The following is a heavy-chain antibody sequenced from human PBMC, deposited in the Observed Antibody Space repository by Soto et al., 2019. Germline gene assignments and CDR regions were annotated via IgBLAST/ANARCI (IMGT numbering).Heavy chain of an antibody. CDR1: GFTFNDYA. Sequence: EVQLVESGGGLVQPGRSLRLSCAASGFTFNDYAMHWVRQAPGKGLEWVSGMSWNSGTIAYADSVKGRFTVSRDNAKNSLYLQMNSLRAGDTAVYYCAKDIRRGFSSAWGDWGQGALVTVSS. V-gene: IGHV3-9*01. D-gene: IGHD6-19*01. CDR3: AKDIRRGFSSAWGD. CDR2: MSWNSGTI. J-gene: IGHJ4*02.